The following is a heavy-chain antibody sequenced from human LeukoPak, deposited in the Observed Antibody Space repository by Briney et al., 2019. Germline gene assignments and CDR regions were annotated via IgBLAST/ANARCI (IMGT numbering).Heavy chain of an antibody. J-gene: IGHJ2*01. V-gene: IGHV4-4*07. CDR2: IYTSGST. Sequence: SETLSLTCTVSGGSISSYYWSWIRQPAGKGLEWIGRIYTSGSTNYNPSLKSRVTMSVDTSKNQFSPKLNSVTAADTAVYYCARVSSSWYQDWYFDLWGRGTLVTVSS. D-gene: IGHD6-13*01. CDR1: GGSISSYY. CDR3: ARVSSSWYQDWYFDL.